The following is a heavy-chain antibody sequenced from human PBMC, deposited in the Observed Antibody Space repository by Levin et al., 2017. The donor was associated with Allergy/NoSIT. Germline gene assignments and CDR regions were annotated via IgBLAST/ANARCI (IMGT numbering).Heavy chain of an antibody. V-gene: IGHV3-9*01. CDR2: ISWDSGSI. Sequence: GGSLRLSCAASGFTFDDYAMYWVRQAPGKGLEWVSGISWDSGSIGYADSVKGRFTISRDNTKNSLYLQMNSLKPEDTALYYCAKGVAGSGYPHFDYWGQGTLVTVSS. CDR1: GFTFDDYA. J-gene: IGHJ4*02. D-gene: IGHD3-22*01. CDR3: AKGVAGSGYPHFDY.